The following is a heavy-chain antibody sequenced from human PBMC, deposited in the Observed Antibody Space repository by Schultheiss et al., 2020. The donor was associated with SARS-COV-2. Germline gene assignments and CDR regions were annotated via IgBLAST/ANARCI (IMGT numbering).Heavy chain of an antibody. CDR2: ISYDGSNK. D-gene: IGHD3-22*01. CDR1: GFTFSSYG. Sequence: GGSLRLSFAASGFTFSSYGMHWVRQAPGKGLEWVAVISYDGSNKYYADSVKGRFTISRDNSKNTLYLQMNSLRAEDTAVYYCARVYDSSGYYYGGYYYYGMDVWGQGTTVTVSS. J-gene: IGHJ6*02. CDR3: ARVYDSSGYYYGGYYYYGMDV. V-gene: IGHV3-30*03.